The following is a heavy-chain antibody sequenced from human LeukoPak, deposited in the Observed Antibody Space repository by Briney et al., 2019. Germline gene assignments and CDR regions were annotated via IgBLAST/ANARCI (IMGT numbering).Heavy chain of an antibody. CDR2: INPSGGST. CDR3: ARVPSIAVTGTIDY. V-gene: IGHV1-46*01. J-gene: IGHJ4*02. D-gene: IGHD6-19*01. CDR1: GYTFTSYY. Sequence: ASVKVSCKASGYTFTSYYMHWVRQAPGQGLEWMGIINPSGGSTSYAQKLQGRVTMTTDTSTSTAYMELRSLRSDDTAVYYCARVPSIAVTGTIDYWGQGTLVTVSS.